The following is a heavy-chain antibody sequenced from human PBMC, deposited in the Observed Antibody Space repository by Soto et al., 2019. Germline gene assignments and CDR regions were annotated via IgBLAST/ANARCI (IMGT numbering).Heavy chain of an antibody. CDR1: RYTFTNYD. Sequence: SVTVSCQPARYTFTNYDINWVRQVPGQGLEWMGWISAYNGDTNYAQKLQGRVTMTTDTSTSTAYMELRSRRCADTDFSYSTRSGHPDPLVVVCYTPFDTWGQGTLVTVS. D-gene: IGHD2-15*01. CDR2: ISAYNGDT. CDR3: TRSGHPDPLVVVCYTPFDT. J-gene: IGHJ5*02. V-gene: IGHV1-18*01.